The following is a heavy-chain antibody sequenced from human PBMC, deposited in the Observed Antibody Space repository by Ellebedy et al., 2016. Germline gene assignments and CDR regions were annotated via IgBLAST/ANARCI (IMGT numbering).Heavy chain of an antibody. CDR1: GGSISSYY. Sequence: SETLSLTXTVSGGSISSYYWSWIRQPPGKGLEWIGYIYYSGSTNYNPSLKSRVTISVDTSKNQFSLKLSSVTAADTAVYYCARHGYSTLQDAFDIWGQGTMVTVSS. CDR3: ARHGYSTLQDAFDI. V-gene: IGHV4-59*08. CDR2: IYYSGST. J-gene: IGHJ3*02. D-gene: IGHD5-18*01.